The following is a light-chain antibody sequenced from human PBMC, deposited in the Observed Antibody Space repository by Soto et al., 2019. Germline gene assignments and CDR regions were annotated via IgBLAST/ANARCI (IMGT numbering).Light chain of an antibody. CDR3: QSYDRSLSGWV. J-gene: IGLJ3*02. CDR2: GKN. Sequence: QSVLTQPPSVSGAPGQRVTISCTGSSSNIWAGYDVHWYQQLPGTAPKLLIYGKNNRPSGVPDRFSDSQSVTSASLAITGLQDEDEADYYCQSYDRSLSGWVFGGGTKLTVL. CDR1: SSNIWAGYD. V-gene: IGLV1-40*01.